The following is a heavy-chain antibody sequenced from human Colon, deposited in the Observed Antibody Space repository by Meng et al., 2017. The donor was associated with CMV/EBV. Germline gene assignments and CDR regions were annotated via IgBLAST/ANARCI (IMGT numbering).Heavy chain of an antibody. J-gene: IGHJ6*02. Sequence: SETLSLTCSVSGGSMAASPYYWAWVRQTPGKGLEWIGSVYDRASTYYTPSLKGRVAISLDPSRNQFSLRLTSVTAADTAIYYCARDKRDIRRGPDPALYFYVLDVWGPGTTVTVSS. V-gene: IGHV4-39*07. CDR3: ARDKRDIRRGPDPALYFYVLDV. CDR2: VYDRAST. CDR1: GGSMAASPYY. D-gene: IGHD2-21*01.